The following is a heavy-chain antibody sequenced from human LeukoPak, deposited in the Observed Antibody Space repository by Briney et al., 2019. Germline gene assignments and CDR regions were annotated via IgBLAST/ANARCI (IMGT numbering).Heavy chain of an antibody. Sequence: GGSLRLSCAASGFTFSSYGMHWVRQAPGKGLEWVAVIWYDGSNKYYADSVKGRFTISRDNSKNTLYLQMNSLRAEDTAVYYCARDRGVAQQSSNWYFDLWGRGTLVTVSS. CDR1: GFTFSSYG. J-gene: IGHJ2*01. CDR2: IWYDGSNK. D-gene: IGHD2-15*01. V-gene: IGHV3-33*01. CDR3: ARDRGVAQQSSNWYFDL.